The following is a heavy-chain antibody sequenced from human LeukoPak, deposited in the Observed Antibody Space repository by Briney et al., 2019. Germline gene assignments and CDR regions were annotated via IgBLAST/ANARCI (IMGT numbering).Heavy chain of an antibody. CDR2: IYYSGST. D-gene: IGHD3-22*01. Sequence: SQTLSLTCTVSGGSISSGDYYWSWIRQPPGKGLEWIGYIYYSGSTYYNPSLKSRVTISVDTSKNQFSLKLSSVTAADTAVYYCASATYYDSSGYYWWGQGTLVTVSS. J-gene: IGHJ4*02. CDR1: GGSISSGDYY. CDR3: ASATYYDSSGYYW. V-gene: IGHV4-30-4*01.